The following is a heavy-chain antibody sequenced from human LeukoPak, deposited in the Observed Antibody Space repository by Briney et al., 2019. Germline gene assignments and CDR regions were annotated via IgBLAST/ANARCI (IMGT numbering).Heavy chain of an antibody. V-gene: IGHV4-59*01. CDR2: IYYSGST. J-gene: IGHJ4*02. Sequence: PSETLSLTCTVSGGSISSYYWSWIRQPPGKGLEWIGYIYYSGSTNYNPSLKSRVTISVDTSKNQFSLKLGSVTAADTAVYYCARGGYDFWSGYWLVYFDYWGQGTLVTVSS. D-gene: IGHD3-3*01. CDR1: GGSISSYY. CDR3: ARGGYDFWSGYWLVYFDY.